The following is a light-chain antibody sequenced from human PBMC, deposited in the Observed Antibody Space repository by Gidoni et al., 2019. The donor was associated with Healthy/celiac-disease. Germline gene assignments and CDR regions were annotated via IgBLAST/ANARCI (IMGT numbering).Light chain of an antibody. CDR3: QQYGSSPPYT. V-gene: IGKV3-20*01. CDR2: GAS. J-gene: IGKJ2*01. CDR1: QSVSSSY. Sequence: EIVLTQSPGTLSLSPGERATLSCRASQSVSSSYLAWYQQKPGQAPRLLIYGASSRATGIPDRFSGIGSGTDFTLTISRLEPEDCAVYYCQQYGSSPPYTFGQGTKLEIK.